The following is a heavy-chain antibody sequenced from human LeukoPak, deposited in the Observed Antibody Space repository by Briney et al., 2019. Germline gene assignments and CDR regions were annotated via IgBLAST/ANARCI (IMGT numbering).Heavy chain of an antibody. CDR1: GFTFSSYA. D-gene: IGHD5-12*01. CDR2: ISGSGGST. Sequence: GESLKISCAASGFTFSSYAMSWVRQAPGKGLEWVSAISGSGGSTYYADSVKGRFTISRDNSKNTLYLQMNSLRAEDTAVYYCAKGEWLRLDYWGQGTLVTVSS. CDR3: AKGEWLRLDY. V-gene: IGHV3-23*01. J-gene: IGHJ4*02.